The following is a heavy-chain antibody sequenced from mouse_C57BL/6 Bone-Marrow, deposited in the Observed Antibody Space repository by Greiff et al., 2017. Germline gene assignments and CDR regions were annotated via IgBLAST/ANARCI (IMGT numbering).Heavy chain of an antibody. V-gene: IGHV1-26*01. J-gene: IGHJ2*01. CDR2: INPNNGGT. CDR3: ARRRWLRLDY. Sequence: EVQLQQSGPELVKPGASVKISCKASGYTFTDYYMNWVKQSHGKSLEWIGDINPNNGGTSYNQKFKGKATLTVDKSSSTAYMELRSLTAEDSAVYYCARRRWLRLDYWGQGTTLTVSS. CDR1: GYTFTDYY. D-gene: IGHD2-2*01.